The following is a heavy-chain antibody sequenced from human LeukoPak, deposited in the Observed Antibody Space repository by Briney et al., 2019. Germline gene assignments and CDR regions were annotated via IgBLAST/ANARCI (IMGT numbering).Heavy chain of an antibody. CDR1: GYTLTELS. Sequence: ASVKVSCKVSGYTLTELSMHWVRQAPGKGLEWMGGFDPEDGETIYAQKFQGRVTMTEDTSTDTAYMELSRLRSDDTAVYYCARVYIAGGYVFDYWGQGTLVTVSS. CDR2: FDPEDGET. V-gene: IGHV1-24*01. CDR3: ARVYIAGGYVFDY. D-gene: IGHD5-12*01. J-gene: IGHJ4*02.